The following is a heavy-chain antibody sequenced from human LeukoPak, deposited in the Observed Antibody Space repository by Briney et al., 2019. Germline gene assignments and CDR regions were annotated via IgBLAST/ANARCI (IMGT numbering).Heavy chain of an antibody. D-gene: IGHD3/OR15-3a*01. V-gene: IGHV4-34*01. J-gene: IGHJ3*02. CDR2: INDGGST. Sequence: PSETLSLTCAVYGGSFTKHQWSWIRQPPGKGLEWIGAINDGGSTNYNPSLKSRVTISVDTSKNQFSLKLSSVTAADTAVYYCARFPRDYAFDIWGQGTMVTVSS. CDR3: ARFPRDYAFDI. CDR1: GGSFTKHQ.